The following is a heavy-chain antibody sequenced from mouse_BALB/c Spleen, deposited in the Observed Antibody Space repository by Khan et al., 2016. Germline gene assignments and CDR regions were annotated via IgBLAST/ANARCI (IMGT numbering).Heavy chain of an antibody. D-gene: IGHD2-3*01. J-gene: IGHJ2*01. CDR1: GYTFTSYW. V-gene: IGHV1-7*01. Sequence: QVQLKQSGAELAKPGASVKMSCKASGYTFTSYWMHWVKQRPGQGLEWIGYINPSTGYTEYNQKFMDKATLTADKSSSTAYMQLSSLTSEDSAVYYCARDGSPFDFDYWGQGTTLTVSS. CDR2: INPSTGYT. CDR3: ARDGSPFDFDY.